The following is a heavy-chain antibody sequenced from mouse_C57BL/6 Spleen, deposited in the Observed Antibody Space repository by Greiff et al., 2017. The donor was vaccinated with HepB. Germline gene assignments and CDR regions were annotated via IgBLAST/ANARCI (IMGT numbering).Heavy chain of an antibody. CDR1: GYSITSGYY. D-gene: IGHD2-2*01. CDR2: ISYDGSN. CDR3: ARDGDGYDGWYFDV. V-gene: IGHV3-6*01. J-gene: IGHJ1*03. Sequence: EVKLVESGPGLVKPSQSLSLTCSVTGYSITSGYYWNWIRQFPGNKLEWMGYISYDGSNNYNPSLKNRISITRDTSKNQFFLKLNSVTTEDTATYYCARDGDGYDGWYFDVWGTGTTVTVSS.